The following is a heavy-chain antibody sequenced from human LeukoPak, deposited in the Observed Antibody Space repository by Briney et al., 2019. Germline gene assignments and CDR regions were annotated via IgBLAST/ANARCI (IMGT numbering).Heavy chain of an antibody. V-gene: IGHV1-69*13. CDR2: IIPIFGTA. D-gene: IGHD3-3*01. J-gene: IGHJ5*02. CDR3: ARGRGASYDLGLSWFDP. CDR1: GGTFSIYA. Sequence: ASVKVSFTASGGTFSIYAISWVRQAPGQGLEWMGGIIPIFGTANYAQKFQGRVTITADESTSTAYMELSSLRSEDTAVYYCARGRGASYDLGLSWFDPWGQGTLVTVSS.